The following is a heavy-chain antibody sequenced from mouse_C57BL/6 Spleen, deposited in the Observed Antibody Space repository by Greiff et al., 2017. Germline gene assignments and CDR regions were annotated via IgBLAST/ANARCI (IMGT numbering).Heavy chain of an antibody. J-gene: IGHJ2*01. CDR1: GYSITSGYY. CDR2: ISYDGSN. CDR3: ARETLDGYDDY. Sequence: EVHLVESGPGLVKPSQSLSLTCSVTGYSITSGYYWNWIRQFPGNKLEWMGYISYDGSNNYNPSLKNRISITRDTSKNQFFLKLNSVTTEDTATYYCARETLDGYDDYWGQGTTLTVSS. V-gene: IGHV3-6*01. D-gene: IGHD2-2*01.